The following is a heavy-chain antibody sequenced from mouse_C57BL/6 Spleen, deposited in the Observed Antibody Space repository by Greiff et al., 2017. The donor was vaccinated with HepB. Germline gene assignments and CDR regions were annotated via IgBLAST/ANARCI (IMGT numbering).Heavy chain of an antibody. J-gene: IGHJ3*01. CDR1: GYAFSSSW. V-gene: IGHV1-82*01. D-gene: IGHD3-2*02. Sequence: QVQLQQSGPELVKPGASVKISCKASGYAFSSSWMNWVKQRPGKGLEWIGRIYPGDGDTNYNGKFKGKATLTADKSSSTAYMHLSSLTSEDSAVYYCARGTAQATFWFAYWGQGTLVTVSA. CDR2: IYPGDGDT. CDR3: ARGTAQATFWFAY.